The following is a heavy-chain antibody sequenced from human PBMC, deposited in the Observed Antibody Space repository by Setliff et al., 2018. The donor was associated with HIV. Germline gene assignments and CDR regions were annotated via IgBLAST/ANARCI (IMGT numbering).Heavy chain of an antibody. J-gene: IGHJ5*02. CDR2: IYYTENT. V-gene: IGHV4-39*07. CDR1: GDSISSTGNY. Sequence: SETLSLTCSVSGDSISSTGNYRGWIRQPPGKGLEWIGSIYYTENTYYNPSLKSRLTISLDTSKNQLSLKLSSVTAADSAMYYCARSYCGADCSLVADTNWFDPWGQGTLVTVSS. CDR3: ARSYCGADCSLVADTNWFDP. D-gene: IGHD2-21*01.